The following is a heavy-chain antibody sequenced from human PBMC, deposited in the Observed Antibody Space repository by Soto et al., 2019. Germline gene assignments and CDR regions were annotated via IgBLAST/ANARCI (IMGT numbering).Heavy chain of an antibody. Sequence: GESLKISCAASGFTFDDYTMHWVRQAPGKGLEWVSLISWDGGSTYYADSVKGRFTISRDNSKNSLYLQMNSLRAEDTAVYYWAKDGRRYYDSSGYYPYWGQGTLVTVSS. CDR1: GFTFDDYT. J-gene: IGHJ4*02. CDR3: AKDGRRYYDSSGYYPY. D-gene: IGHD3-22*01. CDR2: ISWDGGST. V-gene: IGHV3-43*01.